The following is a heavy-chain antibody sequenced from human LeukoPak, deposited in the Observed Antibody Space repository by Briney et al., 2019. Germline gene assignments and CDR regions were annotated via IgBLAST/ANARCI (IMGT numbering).Heavy chain of an antibody. J-gene: IGHJ4*02. D-gene: IGHD3-10*01. V-gene: IGHV3-48*03. CDR2: ISSSGSTK. CDR1: GFTFSSYE. CDR3: AREFRGVTRYFDY. Sequence: GGSLRLFCAASGFTFSSYEMNWVRQAPGKGLEWVSYISSSGSTKYYADSVKGRFTISRDNAKNSLHLQMNSLRAEDTAVYYCAREFRGVTRYFDYWGQGTLVTVSS.